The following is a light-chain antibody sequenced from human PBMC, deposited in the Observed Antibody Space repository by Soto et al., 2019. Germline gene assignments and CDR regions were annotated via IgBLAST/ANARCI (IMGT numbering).Light chain of an antibody. V-gene: IGKV1-5*01. Sequence: DIQMTQSPSTLSASIGDRVTITCRASESIRTWLAWYQHKPGKAPKFLIYDASSLESGVPSRFSGSGSGTEFALTISNLQPEDSAAYYCLQDYNYPFTFGQGTKVDNK. CDR3: LQDYNYPFT. CDR2: DAS. CDR1: ESIRTW. J-gene: IGKJ2*01.